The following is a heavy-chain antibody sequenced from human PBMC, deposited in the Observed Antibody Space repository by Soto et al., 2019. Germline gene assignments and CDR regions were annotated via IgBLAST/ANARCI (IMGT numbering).Heavy chain of an antibody. Sequence: QVHLVESGGGVVQPGRSLRLSCAASGFTFSNNGMHWVRQAPGKGLEWMGVISYEGSEKYYAGSVKGRFTISRDNSKNPLYLQMDTLRAVDTAIYYCVKDKGAAAGFDYWGQGILVTVSS. CDR1: GFTFSNNG. J-gene: IGHJ4*02. V-gene: IGHV3-30*18. D-gene: IGHD6-13*01. CDR3: VKDKGAAAGFDY. CDR2: ISYEGSEK.